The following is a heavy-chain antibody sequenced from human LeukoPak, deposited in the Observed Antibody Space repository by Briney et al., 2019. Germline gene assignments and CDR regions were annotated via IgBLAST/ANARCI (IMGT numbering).Heavy chain of an antibody. CDR3: AKDPASKFYDSSGYYDGY. D-gene: IGHD3-22*01. Sequence: PGGSLRLSCAASGFTFSSYAMSWVRQAPGTGLEWVSAISCSGGSTYYADSVKRLFTISRDNSKHTLYLQTNSMRAEDTAVYYCAKDPASKFYDSSGYYDGYWGQGTLVTVSS. CDR2: ISCSGGST. CDR1: GFTFSSYA. J-gene: IGHJ4*02. V-gene: IGHV3-23*01.